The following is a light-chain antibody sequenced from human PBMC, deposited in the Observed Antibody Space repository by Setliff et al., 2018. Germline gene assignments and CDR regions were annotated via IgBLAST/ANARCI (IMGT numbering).Light chain of an antibody. Sequence: EIVLTQSPATLSLSPGERATLSCRASQSVSSHLAWYQQKPGQSPRLLIYDASNRATDIPARFSGSGSGTDFTLTINNLEPEDFAFYYCQQRSNWRTFGQGTKVDIK. CDR2: DAS. V-gene: IGKV3-11*01. CDR1: QSVSSH. CDR3: QQRSNWRT. J-gene: IGKJ1*01.